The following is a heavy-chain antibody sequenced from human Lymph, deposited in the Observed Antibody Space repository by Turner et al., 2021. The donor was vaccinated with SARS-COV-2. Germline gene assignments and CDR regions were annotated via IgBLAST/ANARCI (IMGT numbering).Heavy chain of an antibody. CDR1: GFTFSSYA. CDR3: ARDVGAALDY. CDR2: ISNDGSNK. D-gene: IGHD6-25*01. J-gene: IGHJ4*02. V-gene: IGHV3-30-3*01. Sequence: QVQLVASGRCVVQPGRSLILSCAASGFTFSSYAMHWVRQAPGKGLEWVARISNDGSNKYYADSVKGRFTIYRDYSKNTLYLKMNSLRAEDTAVYYCARDVGAALDYWGQGTLVTVSS.